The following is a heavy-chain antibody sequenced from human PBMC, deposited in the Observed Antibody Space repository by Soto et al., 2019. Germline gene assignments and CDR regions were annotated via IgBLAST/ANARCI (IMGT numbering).Heavy chain of an antibody. CDR2: MSYDGSTK. V-gene: IGHV3-30*03. J-gene: IGHJ6*02. CDR1: GFIFSSFG. D-gene: IGHD6-6*01. CDR3: ARSTSSTLNYYYGMDV. Sequence: GGSLRLSCAASGFIFSSFGMHWVRQAPGKGLEWVAVMSYDGSTKLYTDSVKGRFTIARDNSRNILYLQMNSLTIEDTAVFYCARSTSSTLNYYYGMDVWGQGTTVTVSS.